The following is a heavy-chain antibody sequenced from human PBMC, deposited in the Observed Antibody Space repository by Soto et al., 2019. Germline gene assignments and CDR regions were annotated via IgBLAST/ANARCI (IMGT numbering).Heavy chain of an antibody. CDR3: ARGYLLRYSSGWQDTEVTGWFDP. Sequence: QVQLVQSGAEVKRPGASVKVSCKASGYTFTSYGISWVRQAPGQGLEWMGWISAYNGNTNYAQKLQGRVTMTTDTSTSTAYMELRSLRSDDTAVYYCARGYLLRYSSGWQDTEVTGWFDPWGQGTLVTVSS. D-gene: IGHD6-19*01. J-gene: IGHJ5*02. CDR2: ISAYNGNT. CDR1: GYTFTSYG. V-gene: IGHV1-18*01.